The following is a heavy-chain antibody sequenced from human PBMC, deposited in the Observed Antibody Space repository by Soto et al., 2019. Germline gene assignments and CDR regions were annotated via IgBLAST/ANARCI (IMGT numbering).Heavy chain of an antibody. CDR2: ITPIVGTT. CDR3: SLLEFTDDAVRDF. Sequence: QVQLAQSGAEVKKPASSVRVSCKASGGHLSQYGIGWVRQAPGQRLEYLGGITPIVGTTTYVQKFQGRLTITADESANTIYMELSRLIPEDTAIYYCSLLEFTDDAVRDFWGHGTLVIVSS. V-gene: IGHV1-69*01. CDR1: GGHLSQYG. D-gene: IGHD3-16*01. J-gene: IGHJ4*01.